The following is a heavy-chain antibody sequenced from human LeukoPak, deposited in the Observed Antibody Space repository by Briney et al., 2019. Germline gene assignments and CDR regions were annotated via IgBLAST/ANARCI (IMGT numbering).Heavy chain of an antibody. V-gene: IGHV3-9*01. D-gene: IGHD5-18*01. CDR1: GFTFDDYA. CDR3: AKDIGYSYGYYHYYGMDV. J-gene: IGHJ6*02. Sequence: GGSLRLSCAASGFTFDDYAMHWVRQAPGKGLEWVSGISWNSGSIGYADSVKGRFTISRDNAKNSLYLQMNSLRAEDTALYYCAKDIGYSYGYYHYYGMDVWGQGTTVTVSS. CDR2: ISWNSGSI.